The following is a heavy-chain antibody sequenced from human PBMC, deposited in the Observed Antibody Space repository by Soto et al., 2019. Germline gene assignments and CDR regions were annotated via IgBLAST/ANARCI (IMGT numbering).Heavy chain of an antibody. J-gene: IGHJ4*02. V-gene: IGHV4-59*01. Sequence: SETLSLTCTVSGGSISSYYWSWIRQPPGKGLEWIGYIYYSGSTNYNPSLKSRVTISVDTSKNQFSLKLSSVTAADTAVYYCAREGRDGYNYYVSYFDYWGQGTLVTVSS. CDR1: GGSISSYY. D-gene: IGHD5-12*01. CDR2: IYYSGST. CDR3: AREGRDGYNYYVSYFDY.